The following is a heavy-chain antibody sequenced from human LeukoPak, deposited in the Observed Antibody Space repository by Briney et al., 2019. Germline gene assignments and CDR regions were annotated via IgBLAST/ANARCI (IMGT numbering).Heavy chain of an antibody. Sequence: SETLSLTCAVSGYSISSGYYWGWIRQPPGKGLEWIGSIYHSGSTYYNPSLKSRVTISVDTSKYQFSLKLSSVTAADTAVYYCARHRSLDRGTTVLDYWGQGTLVTVSS. CDR3: ARHRSLDRGTTVLDY. V-gene: IGHV4-38-2*01. J-gene: IGHJ4*02. CDR2: IYHSGST. D-gene: IGHD1-7*01. CDR1: GYSISSGYY.